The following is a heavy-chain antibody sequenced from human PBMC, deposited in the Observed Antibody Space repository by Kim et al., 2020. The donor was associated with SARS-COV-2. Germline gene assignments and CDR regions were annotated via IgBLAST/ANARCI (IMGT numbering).Heavy chain of an antibody. CDR3: AMGYYDFWSGYSYAFDI. V-gene: IGHV4-34*01. D-gene: IGHD3-3*01. Sequence: LKSRVTISVDTSKSQFSLKLSSVTAADTAVYYCAMGYYDFWSGYSYAFDIWGQGTMVTVSS. J-gene: IGHJ3*02.